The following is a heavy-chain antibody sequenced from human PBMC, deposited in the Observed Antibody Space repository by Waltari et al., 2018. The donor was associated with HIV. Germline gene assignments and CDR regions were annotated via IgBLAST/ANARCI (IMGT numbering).Heavy chain of an antibody. J-gene: IGHJ4*02. D-gene: IGHD5-12*01. CDR1: GFTFSDYY. CDR2: INTCGSSI. Sequence: QVQLVESGGGLVKPGGSLRLSCAASGFTFSDYYMSWVRQAPGKGWEGVSYINTCGSSIYYTDSVKGRFTISRDNAKNSLYLQMDNLRGEDTAVYYCARPRYSGYDYPTFLDYWGQENPVTVSS. V-gene: IGHV3-11*01. CDR3: ARPRYSGYDYPTFLDY.